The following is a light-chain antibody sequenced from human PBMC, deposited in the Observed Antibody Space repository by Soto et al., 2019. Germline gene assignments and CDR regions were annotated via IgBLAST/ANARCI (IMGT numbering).Light chain of an antibody. Sequence: VLTQPPSVSLASGQTARITCGGRNIGVKSVHWYQQKPGQAPVLIVFDDSDRPSGIPGRFSGSNSGDTATLTISRVEAGDEADYYCQLWDTDSDHQVFGGGTKVTVL. J-gene: IGLJ3*02. CDR2: DDS. CDR3: QLWDTDSDHQV. CDR1: NIGVKS. V-gene: IGLV3-21*02.